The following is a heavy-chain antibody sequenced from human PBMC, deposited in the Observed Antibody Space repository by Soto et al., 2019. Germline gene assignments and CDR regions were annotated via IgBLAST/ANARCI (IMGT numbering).Heavy chain of an antibody. Sequence: SETLSLTCAVYGGSFSGYYWSWIRQPPGKGLEWIGEINHSGSTNYNPSLKSRVTISVDTSKNQFSLKLSSVTAADTAVYYCARGAHGSAMVAASRHCDYWGQGTLVTVSS. CDR3: ARGAHGSAMVAASRHCDY. CDR1: GGSFSGYY. CDR2: INHSGST. D-gene: IGHD2-15*01. J-gene: IGHJ4*02. V-gene: IGHV4-34*01.